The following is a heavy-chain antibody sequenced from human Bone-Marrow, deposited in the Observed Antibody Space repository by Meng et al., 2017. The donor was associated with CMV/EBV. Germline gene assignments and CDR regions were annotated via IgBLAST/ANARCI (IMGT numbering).Heavy chain of an antibody. Sequence: GESLKISCAASGFTFSDYGMHWVRQAPGKGLEWVSSISSSSSYIYYADSVKGRFTISRDNAKNSLYLQMNSLRAEDTAVYYCARAGGATKGQDYYYGMDVWGQGTTVTVSS. CDR3: ARAGGATKGQDYYYGMDV. V-gene: IGHV3-21*01. D-gene: IGHD1-26*01. CDR2: ISSSSSYI. J-gene: IGHJ6*02. CDR1: GFTFSDYG.